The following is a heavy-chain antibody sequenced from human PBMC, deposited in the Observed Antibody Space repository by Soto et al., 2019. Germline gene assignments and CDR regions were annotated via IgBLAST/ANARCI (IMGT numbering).Heavy chain of an antibody. D-gene: IGHD3-10*01. V-gene: IGHV1-18*01. CDR1: GYTFTSHG. Sequence: QVHLVQSGGEVKKPGASVKVSCKASGYTFTSHGISWVRQAPGHGLEWMGWISAHNGDTNYAQKLQSRVTVTTDTPTNTAYMELRGLRSEDTAVYYCARMVRGSNIDYYYYMDVWGKGTTVTVSS. J-gene: IGHJ6*03. CDR3: ARMVRGSNIDYYYYMDV. CDR2: ISAHNGDT.